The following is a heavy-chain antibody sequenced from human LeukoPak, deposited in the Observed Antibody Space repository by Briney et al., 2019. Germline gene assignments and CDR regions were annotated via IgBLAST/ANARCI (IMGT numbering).Heavy chain of an antibody. CDR2: IIPIFGTA. J-gene: IGHJ6*02. CDR3: ARAHTMPPYYYYYGMDV. CDR1: GGTFSSYA. D-gene: IGHD2-2*01. Sequence: GASVKVSCKASGGTFSSYAISWVRQAPGQGLEWMGGIIPIFGTANYAQKFQGRVTITADESTSTAYMELSSLRSEDTAVYYCARAHTMPPYYYYYGMDVWGQGTTDTVSS. V-gene: IGHV1-69*13.